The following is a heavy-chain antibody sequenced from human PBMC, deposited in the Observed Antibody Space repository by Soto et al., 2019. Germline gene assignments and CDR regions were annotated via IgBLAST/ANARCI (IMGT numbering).Heavy chain of an antibody. V-gene: IGHV3-23*01. CDR1: GFTFSSYA. D-gene: IGHD1-26*01. Sequence: PGGSLRLSCAASGFTFSSYAMSWVRQAPGKGLEWVSAISNSGGSTYYADSVKGRFTISRDNSENTLYVQMNSLRAEDTAVYYCAQRGSGSQGSGAFEIWGQGTMVTVSS. CDR2: ISNSGGST. J-gene: IGHJ3*02. CDR3: AQRGSGSQGSGAFEI.